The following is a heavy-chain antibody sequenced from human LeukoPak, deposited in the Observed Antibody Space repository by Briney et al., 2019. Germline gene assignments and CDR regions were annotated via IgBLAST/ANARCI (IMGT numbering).Heavy chain of an antibody. CDR1: GGSISSGDYY. D-gene: IGHD5-18*01. J-gene: IGHJ4*02. V-gene: IGHV4-30-4*01. CDR2: IYYSGST. CDR3: ARGRSGGYSYGYHPDYFNY. Sequence: SQTLSLTCTVSGGSISSGDYYWSWIRQPPGKGLEWIGYIYYSGSTYYNPSLKSRVTISVDTSKNQFSLKLSSVTAADTAVYYCARGRSGGYSYGYHPDYFNYWGREPWSPSPQ.